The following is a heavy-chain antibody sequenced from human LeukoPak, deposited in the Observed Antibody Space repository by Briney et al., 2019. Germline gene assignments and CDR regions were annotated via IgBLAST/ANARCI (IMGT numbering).Heavy chain of an antibody. J-gene: IGHJ4*02. D-gene: IGHD1-26*01. CDR1: GGSISSYY. CDR3: ARGLGVGAFYYFDY. V-gene: IGHV4-59*01. Sequence: SETLSLTCTVSGGSISSYYWSWIRQPPGKGLEWIGYIYYSGRTNYNPSLKGRVTTSVDTSKNQFSLKLSSVTAADTAVYYCARGLGVGAFYYFDYWGQGTLVTVSS. CDR2: IYYSGRT.